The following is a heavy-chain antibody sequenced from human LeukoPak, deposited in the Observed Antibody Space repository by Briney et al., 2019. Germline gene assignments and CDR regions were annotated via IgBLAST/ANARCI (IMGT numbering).Heavy chain of an antibody. CDR3: AKDSSHGVYYFDY. J-gene: IGHJ4*02. V-gene: IGHV3-23*01. CDR2: ISGSGGST. D-gene: IGHD6-6*01. CDR1: GFTFSSYA. Sequence: GGSLRLSCAASGFTFSSYAMSWVRQAPGKGLEWVSAISGSGGSTYYADSVKGRFTISRDNTKNTLYLQMNSLRAEDTAVYYCAKDSSHGVYYFDYWGQGTLVTVSS.